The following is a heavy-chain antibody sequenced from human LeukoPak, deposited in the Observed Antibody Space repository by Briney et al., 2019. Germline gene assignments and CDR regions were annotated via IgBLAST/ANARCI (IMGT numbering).Heavy chain of an antibody. V-gene: IGHV3-23*01. CDR1: GFTFSSYG. CDR3: AKHFCTGLDCSLCDS. CDR2: ISGSSSST. D-gene: IGHD3/OR15-3a*01. Sequence: TGGSLRLSCAASGFTFSSYGMSWVRQAPGKGLEWVSTISGSSSSTYYADSVRGRFTISRDNSKNTLYLQINSQRAEDTAVYYCAKHFCTGLDCSLCDSWGQGTLVTVSS. J-gene: IGHJ4*02.